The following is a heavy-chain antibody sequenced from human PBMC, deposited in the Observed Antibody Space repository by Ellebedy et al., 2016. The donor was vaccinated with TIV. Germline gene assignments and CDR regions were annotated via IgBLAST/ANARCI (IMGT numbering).Heavy chain of an antibody. CDR2: MNGSGSVI. CDR3: AREVHWLDV. Sequence: PGGSLRLSCEASGFTFQTHTMNWVRQAPGKGLEWVSYMNGSGSVIYYADSVKGRFTISRDNAKSSLYLQMNSLRAEDTAVYYCAREVHWLDVWGQGTTVTVSS. D-gene: IGHD1-1*01. CDR1: GFTFQTHT. V-gene: IGHV3-48*04. J-gene: IGHJ6*02.